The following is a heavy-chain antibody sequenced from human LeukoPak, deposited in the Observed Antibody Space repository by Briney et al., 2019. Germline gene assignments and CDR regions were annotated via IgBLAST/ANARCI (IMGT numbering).Heavy chain of an antibody. J-gene: IGHJ4*02. D-gene: IGHD2-15*01. CDR3: AKQESIVVVVAATDY. V-gene: IGHV3-23*01. CDR2: ISGSGGST. Sequence: GGSLRLSCAASGFTFSSYAMSWVRQAPGKGLEWVSAISGSGGSTYYADSVKGRFTISRDNSKNTLYLQMNSLRAEDTAVYYCAKQESIVVVVAATDYWGQGTLVTVSS. CDR1: GFTFSSYA.